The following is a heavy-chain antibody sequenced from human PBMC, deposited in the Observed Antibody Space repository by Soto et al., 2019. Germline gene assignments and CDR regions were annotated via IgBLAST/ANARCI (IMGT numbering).Heavy chain of an antibody. J-gene: IGHJ5*02. V-gene: IGHV3-11*05. CDR3: ARGGSGSYYPTNWFDP. Sequence: PGGSLRLSCAASGFTFSDYYMSWIRQAPGKGLEWVSYISSSSSYTNYADSVKGRFTISRDNAKNSLYLQMNSLRAEDTAVYYCARGGSGSYYPTNWFDPWGQGTLVTVSS. D-gene: IGHD3-10*01. CDR1: GFTFSDYY. CDR2: ISSSSSYT.